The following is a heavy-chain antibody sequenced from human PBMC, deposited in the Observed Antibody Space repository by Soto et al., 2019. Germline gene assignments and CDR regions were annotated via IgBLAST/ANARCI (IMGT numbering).Heavy chain of an antibody. Sequence: SVKVSCKASVGTFSSYAISWVRQAPGQGLEWMGGIIPIFGTANYAQKFQGRVTITADESTSTAYMELSSLRSEDTAVYYCARDYIGIAACPRPSYYYYGMDVWGQGTTVTVSS. CDR2: IIPIFGTA. D-gene: IGHD6-6*01. CDR1: VGTFSSYA. CDR3: ARDYIGIAACPRPSYYYYGMDV. J-gene: IGHJ6*02. V-gene: IGHV1-69*13.